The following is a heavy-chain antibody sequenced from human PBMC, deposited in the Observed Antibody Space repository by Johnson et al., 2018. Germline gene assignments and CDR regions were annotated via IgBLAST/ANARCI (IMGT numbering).Heavy chain of an antibody. D-gene: IGHD1-14*01. CDR3: VRGHHAFEV. V-gene: IGHV3-7*01. J-gene: IGHJ6*02. CDR1: RITFSDFW. CDR2: VNQGGSET. Sequence: EVQLVESGGGSVQPGGSLRLSCAASRITFSDFWMSWVRQAPGKGLEWLASVNQGGSETYYVDSVSGRVTISRDTAKNSLFRKMNSRRVEDTAVYYCVRGHHAFEVWGQGTTVTVSS.